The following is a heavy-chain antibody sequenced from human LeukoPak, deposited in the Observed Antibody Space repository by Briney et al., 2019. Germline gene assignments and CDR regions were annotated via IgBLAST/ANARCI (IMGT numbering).Heavy chain of an antibody. V-gene: IGHV5-10-1*01. CDR3: ARHLLRYFDWFHYGMDV. Sequence: GESLKISRKGSGYSLTSYWISWVRQMPGKGLEWMGRIDPSDSYTNYSPSFQGHVTISADKSISTAYLQWSSLKASDTAMYYCARHLLRYFDWFHYGMDVWGKGTTVTVSS. CDR1: GYSLTSYW. D-gene: IGHD3-9*01. J-gene: IGHJ6*04. CDR2: IDPSDSYT.